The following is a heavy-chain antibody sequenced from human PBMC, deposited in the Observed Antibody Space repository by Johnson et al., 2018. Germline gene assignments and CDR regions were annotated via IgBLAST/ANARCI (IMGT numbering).Heavy chain of an antibody. CDR2: ISDAGGST. CDR3: AKVATPQKAVLAEYFQH. V-gene: IGHV3-23*01. Sequence: EVQLLESGGGLVQPGGSLRLSCAASGFTFSSYAMSWVRQAPGKGLEWVSAISDAGGSTYYVDSVKGRFTISRDNSKKTLNLQMNSLRDEDTAVYYCAKVATPQKAVLAEYFQHWGQGTLVTVSS. CDR1: GFTFSSYA. D-gene: IGHD2-15*01. J-gene: IGHJ1*01.